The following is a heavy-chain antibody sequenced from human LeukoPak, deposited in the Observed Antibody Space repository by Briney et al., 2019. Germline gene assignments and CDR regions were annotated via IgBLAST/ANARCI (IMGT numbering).Heavy chain of an antibody. V-gene: IGHV4-59*01. CDR3: ARDGLGITGTGLDY. J-gene: IGHJ4*02. CDR1: GGSITNYF. D-gene: IGHD1-7*01. CDR2: IYYSGIT. Sequence: SETLSLTCTVSGGSITNYFWSWIRQPPGKGLEWIGYIYYSGITTYNPSPNNRVTMSVDTSENQFSLRLSSATAADTAVYYCARDGLGITGTGLDYWGQGVLVTVSS.